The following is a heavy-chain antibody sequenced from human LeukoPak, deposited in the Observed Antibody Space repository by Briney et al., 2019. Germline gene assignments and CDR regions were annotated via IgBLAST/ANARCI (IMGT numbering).Heavy chain of an antibody. Sequence: GGSLRLSCAASGFTFSSYGMHWVRQAPGKGLEWVAFIRYDGSNKYYADSVKGRFTISRDNSKDTLYLQMNSLRPEDTAVYYCVGDFDYWGQGTLVTVSS. CDR1: GFTFSSYG. J-gene: IGHJ4*02. V-gene: IGHV3-30*02. CDR3: VGDFDY. CDR2: IRYDGSNK.